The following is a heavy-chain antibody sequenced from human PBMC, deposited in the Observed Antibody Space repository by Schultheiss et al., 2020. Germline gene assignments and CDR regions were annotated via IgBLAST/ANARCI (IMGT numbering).Heavy chain of an antibody. Sequence: ASVKVSCKASGGTFSSYAISWVRQAPGQGLEWMGWISAYNGNTNYAQKLQGRVTMTTDTSTSTAYMEVTSLTSDDTAVYFCARVEREGYYAFAYWGQGTLGTVSS. V-gene: IGHV1-18*01. CDR1: GGTFSSYA. CDR2: ISAYNGNT. J-gene: IGHJ4*02. CDR3: ARVEREGYYAFAY. D-gene: IGHD5-24*01.